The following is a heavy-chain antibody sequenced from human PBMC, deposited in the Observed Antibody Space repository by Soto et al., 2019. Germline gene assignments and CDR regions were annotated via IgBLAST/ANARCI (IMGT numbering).Heavy chain of an antibody. V-gene: IGHV3-23*01. J-gene: IGHJ4*02. CDR2: ISGSGGST. Sequence: EVQLLESGGGLVQPGGSLRLSCAASGFTFSSYAMSWVRQAPGKGLEWVSAISGSGGSTYYADSVKGRFTISRDNSKNTLYLQRNSLRAEDTAVDYCANPPWGRGSYYYCDYWGQGTLVTVAS. CDR3: ANPPWGRGSYYYCDY. CDR1: GFTFSSYA. D-gene: IGHD1-26*01.